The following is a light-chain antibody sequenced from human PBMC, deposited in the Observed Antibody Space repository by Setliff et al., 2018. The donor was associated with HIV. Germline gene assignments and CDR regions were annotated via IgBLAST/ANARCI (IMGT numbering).Light chain of an antibody. V-gene: IGLV2-8*01. Sequence: QSALTQPPSASGSPGQSVAISCTGTSSDIGSHNHVSWYQQYPGKAPKLMIYELSQRPSGVPDRFSGPKSGNTASLTVSGLQAEDEADYYCASYAGDGVHDIYVFGTGTKVTVL. CDR2: ELS. CDR1: SSDIGSHNH. J-gene: IGLJ1*01. CDR3: ASYAGDGVHDIYV.